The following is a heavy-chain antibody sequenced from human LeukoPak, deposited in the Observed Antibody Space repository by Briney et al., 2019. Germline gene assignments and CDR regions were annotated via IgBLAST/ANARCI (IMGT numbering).Heavy chain of an antibody. J-gene: IGHJ4*02. CDR2: IYYTGVS. CDR1: GGSISSILYH. D-gene: IGHD3-16*01. CDR3: ARRGGDFHTGIVFDN. V-gene: IGHV4-39*07. Sequence: PSETLSLTCAVSGGSISSILYHWGWIRQTPGKGLEWIANIYYTGVSNHSPSLKSRVTISIDTSRSQFSLSLTSVTAADTAVYYCARRGGDFHTGIVFDNWGQGTLVTVSS.